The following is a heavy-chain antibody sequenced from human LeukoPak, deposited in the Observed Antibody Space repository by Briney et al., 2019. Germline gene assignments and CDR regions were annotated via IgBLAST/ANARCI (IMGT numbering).Heavy chain of an antibody. V-gene: IGHV1-69*13. D-gene: IGHD2-2*02. CDR2: IIPIFGTA. CDR3: AGGADVGLYTFDY. J-gene: IGHJ4*02. Sequence: SVKVSCKASGGTFSSYAISWVRQAPGQGLEWMGGIIPIFGTANYAQKFQGRVTITADESTSTAYMEPSSLRSEDTAVYYCAGGADVGLYTFDYWGQGTLVTVSS. CDR1: GGTFSSYA.